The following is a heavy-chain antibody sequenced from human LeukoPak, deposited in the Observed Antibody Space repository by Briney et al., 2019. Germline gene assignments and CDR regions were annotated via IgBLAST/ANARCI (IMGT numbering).Heavy chain of an antibody. CDR1: VVTPCSYV. V-gene: IGHV3-23*01. J-gene: IGHJ6*03. CDR3: AKVVYCGDGSCYSGTDPTYYYYMYV. Sequence: VGSLRLSCAASVVTPCSYVMNCVCAAPGTGLGWVSAISGIGGRTYNTDSAKGRFTNSRDNSKNTLYLQMNSLRAEDTAVYYCAKVVYCGDGSCYSGTDPTYYYYMYVWGKGTTVTISS. D-gene: IGHD2-15*01. CDR2: ISGIGGRT.